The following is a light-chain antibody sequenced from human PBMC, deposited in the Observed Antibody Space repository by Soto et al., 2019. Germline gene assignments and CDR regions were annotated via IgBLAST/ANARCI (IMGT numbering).Light chain of an antibody. CDR2: GAS. Sequence: EIVMTQSPATLSVSPGARATLSCRVSQNVNNNLAWYQQKPVQAPRLLIYGASSRATGITARFSGSGSGTEFTLSISTPQSADFAVYYDQQYNNWPPGTFGQGTKVEIK. V-gene: IGKV3-15*01. J-gene: IGKJ1*01. CDR1: QNVNNN. CDR3: QQYNNWPPGT.